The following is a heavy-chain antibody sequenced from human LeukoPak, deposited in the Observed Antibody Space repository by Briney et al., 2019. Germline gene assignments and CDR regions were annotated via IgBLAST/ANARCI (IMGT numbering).Heavy chain of an antibody. CDR1: GGSISSSNW. J-gene: IGHJ4*02. Sequence: SETLSLTCAVSGGSISSSNWWSWVRQPPGKGLEWIGEIYHSGSTNYNPSLKSRVTKSVDKSKNQFSLKLSSVPAADTAVYYCARVFGRDYDSSGYLDYWGPGTLVTVSS. CDR2: IYHSGST. D-gene: IGHD3-22*01. CDR3: ARVFGRDYDSSGYLDY. V-gene: IGHV4-4*02.